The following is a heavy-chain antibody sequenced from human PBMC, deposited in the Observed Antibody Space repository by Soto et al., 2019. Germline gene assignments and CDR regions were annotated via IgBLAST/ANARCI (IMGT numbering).Heavy chain of an antibody. J-gene: IGHJ4*02. V-gene: IGHV1-18*01. CDR1: GYTFTSYG. D-gene: IGHD3-9*01. CDR2: ISAYNGNT. Sequence: ASVKVSCKASGYTFTSYGISWVRQAPEQGLEWMGWISAYNGNTNYAQKLQGRVTMTTDTSTSTAYMELRSLRSDDTAVYYCARLVNYDILTGYYRQKYYFDYWGQGTLLTVSS. CDR3: ARLVNYDILTGYYRQKYYFDY.